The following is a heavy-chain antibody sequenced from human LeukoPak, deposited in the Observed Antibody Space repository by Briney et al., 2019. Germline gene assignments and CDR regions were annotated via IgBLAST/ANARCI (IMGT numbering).Heavy chain of an antibody. CDR3: ARDSGNYRAWFDP. D-gene: IGHD1-26*01. J-gene: IGHJ5*02. CDR2: IYPGDSDT. V-gene: IGHV5-51*01. Sequence: GESLKISCKASGYSFTSYWIGWVRQMPGKGLEGMGIIYPGDSDTRYSPSFQGQVTISADKSISTAYLQWGSLKASDTAMYYCARDSGNYRAWFDPWGQGTLVTVSS. CDR1: GYSFTSYW.